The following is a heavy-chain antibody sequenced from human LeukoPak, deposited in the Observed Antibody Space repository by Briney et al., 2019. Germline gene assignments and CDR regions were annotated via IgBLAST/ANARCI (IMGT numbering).Heavy chain of an antibody. CDR1: GGSISSSSYY. D-gene: IGHD1-26*01. Sequence: ASETLSLTCTVSGGSISSSSYYWGWIRQPPGKGLEWIGSIYYSGSTYYNPSLKSRVTISVDTSKNQFSLKLSSVTAADTAVYYCARSRISSLGATTAFDIWGQGTMVTVSS. V-gene: IGHV4-39*07. CDR2: IYYSGST. J-gene: IGHJ3*02. CDR3: ARSRISSLGATTAFDI.